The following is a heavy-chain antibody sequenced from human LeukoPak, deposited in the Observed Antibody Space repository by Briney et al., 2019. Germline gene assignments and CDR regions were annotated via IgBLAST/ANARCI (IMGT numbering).Heavy chain of an antibody. D-gene: IGHD3-10*01. V-gene: IGHV1-2*02. Sequence: ASVKVSCKASGDTFTVYYIHWVRQAPGQGLEWMGWINPNSGGTKSAQKFQGRFSITRDTSINTAYMELSGLRSDDTAVYYCATGGILVGPGTRFNFWGLGALVTVSS. J-gene: IGHJ4*02. CDR1: GDTFTVYY. CDR3: ATGGILVGPGTRFNF. CDR2: INPNSGGT.